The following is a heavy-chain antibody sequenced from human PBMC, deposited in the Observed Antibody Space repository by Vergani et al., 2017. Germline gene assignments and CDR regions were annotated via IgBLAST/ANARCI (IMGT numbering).Heavy chain of an antibody. V-gene: IGHV4-38-2*02. Sequence: QVQLQESGPGLVKPSETLSLTCSVSGYSISRGYYWGWIRQPPGKGLGWSANVFHSGSAHYNPSLRRRVTISVETSKNQFSLRLTTLTAADTAAYYCAXQFWGSQGVGAFETWGRGTEVSVSS. CDR2: VFHSGSA. CDR1: GYSISRGYY. CDR3: AXQFWGSQGVGAFET. J-gene: IGHJ3*02. D-gene: IGHD3-16*01.